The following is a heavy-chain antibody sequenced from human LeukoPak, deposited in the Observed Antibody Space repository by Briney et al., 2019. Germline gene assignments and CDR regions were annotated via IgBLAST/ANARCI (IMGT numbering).Heavy chain of an antibody. CDR2: IESNGLT. J-gene: IGHJ4*02. V-gene: IGHV3-74*01. Sequence: GGSLKLSCEASGFTFSSYWMHWVRQIPGKGLMWVSRIESNGLTLYADSVRDRFTISRDNSKNTLYLQMNSLRPEDTAIYYCAKLFESGTYNNFFHYWGQGTLVTVFS. CDR1: GFTFSSYW. D-gene: IGHD3-10*01. CDR3: AKLFESGTYNNFFHY.